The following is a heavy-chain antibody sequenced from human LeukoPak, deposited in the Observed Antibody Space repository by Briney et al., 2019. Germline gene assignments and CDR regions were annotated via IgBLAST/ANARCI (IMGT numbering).Heavy chain of an antibody. J-gene: IGHJ3*02. D-gene: IGHD3-22*01. CDR3: AKVYYDSSGYWLSAFDI. Sequence: TGGSLRLSCAASGFTFSSYGMHWVRQAPGKGLEWVAFIRYDGSNKYYADSVKGRFTISRDNSKNTLYLQMNSLRAEDTAVYYCAKVYYDSSGYWLSAFDIWGQGTMVTVSS. CDR2: IRYDGSNK. CDR1: GFTFSSYG. V-gene: IGHV3-30*02.